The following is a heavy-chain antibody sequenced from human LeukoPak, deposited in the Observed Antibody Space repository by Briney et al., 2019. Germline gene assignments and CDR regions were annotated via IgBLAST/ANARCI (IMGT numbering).Heavy chain of an antibody. V-gene: IGHV3-7*01. CDR1: GFTFSSYE. J-gene: IGHJ4*02. D-gene: IGHD6-19*01. CDR3: ARDASKTLKQWLVTYYFDY. CDR2: IKQDGSEK. Sequence: GGSLRLSCAASGFTFSSYEMNWVRQAPGKGLEWVANIKQDGSEKYYVDSVKGRFTISRDNAKNSLYLQMNSLRAEDTAVYYCARDASKTLKQWLVTYYFDYWGQGTLVTVSS.